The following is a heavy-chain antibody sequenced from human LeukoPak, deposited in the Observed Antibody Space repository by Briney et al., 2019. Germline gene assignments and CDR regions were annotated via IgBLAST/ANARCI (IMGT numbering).Heavy chain of an antibody. J-gene: IGHJ4*02. Sequence: GGSLRLSCAASGFTFSSYSMSGVRQAPGGGPGRGSPMSSISSNKDYVDSVKGGFTVSIDNAKYSLYLQMDSLRVEETAVYYCARDPPSRGNRYFDYWGQGILVTVSS. CDR1: GFTFSSYS. V-gene: IGHV3-21*01. CDR3: ARDPPSRGNRYFDY. CDR2: MSSISSNK. D-gene: IGHD3-16*01.